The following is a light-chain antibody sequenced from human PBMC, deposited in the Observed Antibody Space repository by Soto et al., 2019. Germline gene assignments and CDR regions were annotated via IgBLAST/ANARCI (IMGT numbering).Light chain of an antibody. J-gene: IGLJ2*01. CDR2: DVS. CDR1: SSYVGGYNY. CDR3: SSYTSSSTLVV. V-gene: IGLV2-14*01. Sequence: QSVLTQPASVSGSPGQSITISCTGTSSYVGGYNYVSWDQQHPGKAPKLMIYDVSNRPSGVSNRFSGSKSGNTASLTISGLQAEDEADYYCSSYTSSSTLVVFGGGTKLTVL.